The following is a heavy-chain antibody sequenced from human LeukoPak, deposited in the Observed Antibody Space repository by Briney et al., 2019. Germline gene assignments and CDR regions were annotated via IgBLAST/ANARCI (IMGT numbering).Heavy chain of an antibody. J-gene: IGHJ4*02. CDR3: ARDYCSSTSCLFDY. D-gene: IGHD2-2*01. Sequence: GASVKVSCKASGGTFSSYAISWVRQAPGQGLEWMGRINPNSGDTNYAQNFQGRVTMTRDTSISTAYMELSRLRSDDTAVYYCARDYCSSTSCLFDYWGQGTLVTVS. CDR1: GGTFSSYA. CDR2: INPNSGDT. V-gene: IGHV1-2*06.